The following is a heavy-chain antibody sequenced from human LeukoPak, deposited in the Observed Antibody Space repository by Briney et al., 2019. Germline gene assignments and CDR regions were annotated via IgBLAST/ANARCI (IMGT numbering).Heavy chain of an antibody. CDR3: ARGTIVASTRLFFDW. J-gene: IGHJ5*01. CDR1: GFTFSSYA. D-gene: IGHD2-15*01. CDR2: ISGSGGST. V-gene: IGHV3-23*01. Sequence: PGRSLRLSCAASGFTFSSYAMSWVRQAPGKGLEWVSAISGSGGSTYYADSVKGRFTISRDNSKNTLYLQMNSLRVEDTAIYYCARGTIVASTRLFFDWWGQGTLVTVSS.